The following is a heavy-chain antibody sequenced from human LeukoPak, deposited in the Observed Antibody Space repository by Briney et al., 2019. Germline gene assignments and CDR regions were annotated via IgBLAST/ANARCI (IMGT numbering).Heavy chain of an antibody. CDR2: MNPNSGNT. J-gene: IGHJ5*02. D-gene: IGHD2-21*02. CDR3: ARGQGYCGGDCYWFDP. V-gene: IGHV1-8*02. CDR1: GYTFTGYY. Sequence: GASVKVSCKASGYTFTGYYMHWVRQATGQGLEWMGWMNPNSGNTGYAQKFQGRVTMTRNTSISTAYMELSSLRSEDTAVYYCARGQGYCGGDCYWFDPWGQGTLVTVS.